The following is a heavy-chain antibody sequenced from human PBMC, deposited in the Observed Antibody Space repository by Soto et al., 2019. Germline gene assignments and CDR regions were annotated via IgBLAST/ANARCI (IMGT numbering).Heavy chain of an antibody. CDR1: GGSIRGYY. CDR3: ARRVGQLLNNWFDP. D-gene: IGHD2-2*01. V-gene: IGHV4-59*08. CDR2: IYYSGTT. J-gene: IGHJ5*02. Sequence: SETLSLTCTVSGGSIRGYYWSWIRQPPGKGLEWIGYIYYSGTTNYNPSLKSRVTISVATSKNQFSLKLTSVTAAATAVYYCARRVGQLLNNWFDPWGQGTLVTVSS.